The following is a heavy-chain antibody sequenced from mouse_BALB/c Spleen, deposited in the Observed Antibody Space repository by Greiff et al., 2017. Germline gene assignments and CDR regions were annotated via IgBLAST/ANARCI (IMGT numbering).Heavy chain of an antibody. Sequence: VMLVESGPGLVAPSQSLSITCTVSGFSLTSYGVHWVRQPPGKGLEWLGVIWAGGSTNYNSALMSRLSISKDNSKSQVFLKMNSLQTDDTAMYYCARDKGSSYEAWFAYWGQGTLVTVSA. CDR3: ARDKGSSYEAWFAY. V-gene: IGHV2-9*02. J-gene: IGHJ3*01. CDR2: IWAGGST. CDR1: GFSLTSYG. D-gene: IGHD1-1*01.